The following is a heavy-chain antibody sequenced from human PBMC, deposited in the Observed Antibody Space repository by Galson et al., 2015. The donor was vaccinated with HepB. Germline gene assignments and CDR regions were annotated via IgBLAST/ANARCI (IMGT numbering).Heavy chain of an antibody. CDR2: IYSGGDT. V-gene: IGHV3-53*01. CDR3: AREEGLVGATRPGYFDF. CDR1: GFTVSRNY. D-gene: IGHD1-26*01. Sequence: SLRLSCAASGFTVSRNYMSWVRQAPGKGLEWVSVIYSGGDTYYVDSVKGRFTVSRDNSKNTLYLQMNSLRAEDTAVYYCAREEGLVGATRPGYFDFWGQGTLVTVSS. J-gene: IGHJ4*02.